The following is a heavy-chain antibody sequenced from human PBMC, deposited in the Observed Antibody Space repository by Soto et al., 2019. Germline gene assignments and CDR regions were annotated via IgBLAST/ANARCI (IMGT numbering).Heavy chain of an antibody. Sequence: SQTLSLSCTVSAGSTSRGAYYLGWLRHPPGKGLEWIGSIFYSGSTYYNPSLKSRVTISVDTSKNQFSLKLSSVTAADTAVYYCAFIFSGGYSYGFNYYAIDVWGQWRTVT. J-gene: IGHJ6*02. V-gene: IGHV4-39*01. CDR3: AFIFSGGYSYGFNYYAIDV. D-gene: IGHD5-18*01. CDR2: IFYSGST. CDR1: AGSTSRGAYY.